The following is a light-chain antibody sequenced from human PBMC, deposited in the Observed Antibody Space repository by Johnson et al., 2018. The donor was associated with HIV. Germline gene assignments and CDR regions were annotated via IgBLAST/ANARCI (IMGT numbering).Light chain of an antibody. V-gene: IGLV1-51*01. CDR1: NSNIGNNY. CDR3: GTWDSSLGTYV. CDR2: ENN. J-gene: IGLJ1*01. Sequence: QSVLTQPPSVSAAPGQKVTISCSGSNSNIGNNYVSWYQQLPGTAPKLLIYENNKRPSGIPDRFSGSKSATSATLGITGLQTGDEADYYCGTWDSSLGTYVFGTGTKVTVL.